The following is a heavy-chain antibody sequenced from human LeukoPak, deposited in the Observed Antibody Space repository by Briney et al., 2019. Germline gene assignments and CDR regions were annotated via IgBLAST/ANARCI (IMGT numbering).Heavy chain of an antibody. CDR2: IWYDGSNK. Sequence: GGSLRLSCAASGFIFSNYGMHWVRQAPGKGLEWVAVIWYDGSNKYYADSVKGRFTISRDNSKNTVYLQMNSLRAEDTALYYCARASRWLAFDDWGQGALVTVSA. J-gene: IGHJ4*02. CDR1: GFIFSNYG. D-gene: IGHD6-19*01. V-gene: IGHV3-33*01. CDR3: ARASRWLAFDD.